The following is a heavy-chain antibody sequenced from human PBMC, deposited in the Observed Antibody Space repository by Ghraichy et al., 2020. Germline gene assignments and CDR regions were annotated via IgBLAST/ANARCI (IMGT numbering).Heavy chain of an antibody. CDR1: AGSFSDYY. D-gene: IGHD1-1*01. Sequence: SQTLSLTCAVYAGSFSDYYWSWIRQPPGKGLEWIGEINHSGSTNYNPSLKSRVTISVDTSKNQFSLKLSSVTAADTAVYYCARGRAHRGFWNDNHYYFDYWGQGTLVTVSS. CDR3: ARGRAHRGFWNDNHYYFDY. CDR2: INHSGST. V-gene: IGHV4-34*01. J-gene: IGHJ4*02.